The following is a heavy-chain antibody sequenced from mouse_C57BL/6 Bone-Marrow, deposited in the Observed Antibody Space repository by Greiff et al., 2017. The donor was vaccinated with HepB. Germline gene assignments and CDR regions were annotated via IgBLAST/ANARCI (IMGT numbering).Heavy chain of an antibody. J-gene: IGHJ3*01. D-gene: IGHD2-3*01. V-gene: IGHV1-81*01. CDR1: GYTFTSYG. CDR2: IYPRSGNT. Sequence: QVQLKQSGAELARPGASVNLSCKASGYTFTSYGISWVKQRTGQGLEWIGEIYPRSGNTYYNEKFKGKATLTADKSSSTAYMELRSLTSEDSAVYFCARWLLRFAYWGQGTLVTVSA. CDR3: ARWLLRFAY.